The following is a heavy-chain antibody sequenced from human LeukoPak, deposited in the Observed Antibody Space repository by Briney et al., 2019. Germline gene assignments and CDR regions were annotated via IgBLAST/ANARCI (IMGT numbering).Heavy chain of an antibody. Sequence: PSETLSLTCTVSGGSISGYKWSWIRQPAGKGLEWIGRIYSSGSTNYNPSLKSRVTMSVDTSKNQFSLNLSSVTAADTAVYYCTRGVVGATAPDYWGQGSLVIVAS. CDR3: TRGVVGATAPDY. CDR1: GGSISGYK. J-gene: IGHJ4*02. V-gene: IGHV4-4*07. D-gene: IGHD1-26*01. CDR2: IYSSGST.